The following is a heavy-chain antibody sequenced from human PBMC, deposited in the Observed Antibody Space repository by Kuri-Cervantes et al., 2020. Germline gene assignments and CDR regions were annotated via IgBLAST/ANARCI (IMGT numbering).Heavy chain of an antibody. J-gene: IGHJ4*02. CDR2: IRQDGGVT. CDR3: ARWGNFDNLYYFAS. Sequence: GESLKISCAASGFTRSTNWMGWVRQPPGKGLEWVASIRQDGGVTYYVESVKGRFAISRDNAEKSLYLQMSSLRAEDTAVYFCARWGNFDNLYYFASWGQGALVTDSS. CDR1: GFTRSTNW. D-gene: IGHD3-16*01. V-gene: IGHV3-7*01.